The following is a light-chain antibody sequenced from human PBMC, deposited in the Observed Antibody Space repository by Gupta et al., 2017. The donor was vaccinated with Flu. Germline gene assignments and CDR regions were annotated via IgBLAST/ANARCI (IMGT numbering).Light chain of an antibody. J-gene: IGKJ2*01. CDR2: DAS. V-gene: IGKV1-33*01. CDR3: HQYDDLPPT. CDR1: QGVKND. Sequence: TQMPQSPSSLSASVGDRVTITCQASQGVKNDLNWYQQKPGKPPKLLIYDASNLEAGVSSRFSGSGSGTQFSLTISRLQPEDSATYFCHQYDDLPPTFGQGTKVQIK.